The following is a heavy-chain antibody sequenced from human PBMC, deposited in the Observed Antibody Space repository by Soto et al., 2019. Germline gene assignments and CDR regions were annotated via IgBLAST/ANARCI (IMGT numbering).Heavy chain of an antibody. CDR1: GFTFSSYS. Sequence: PGGSLRLSCAASGFTFSSYSMNWVRQAPGKGLEWVSSISSSSSYIYYADSVKGRFTISRDNAKNSLYLQMNSLRAEDTAVYYCARGPILECCLPFDPWGQGTLVTVSS. D-gene: IGHD2-21*02. V-gene: IGHV3-21*01. CDR2: ISSSSSYI. CDR3: ARGPILECCLPFDP. J-gene: IGHJ5*02.